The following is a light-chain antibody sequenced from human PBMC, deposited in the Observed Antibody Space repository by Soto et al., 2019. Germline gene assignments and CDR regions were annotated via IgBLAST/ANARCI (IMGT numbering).Light chain of an antibody. Sequence: IVMTQSPATLSVSPGERATLSCRASQSVSSNLAWYQQKPGQAPRLLIYGASTRATAIPARFSGSGSGTEFTLTISSLQSEDFAVYYCQQYNNWPPGLTFGGGTKVEIK. CDR2: GAS. CDR3: QQYNNWPPGLT. CDR1: QSVSSN. V-gene: IGKV3-15*01. J-gene: IGKJ4*01.